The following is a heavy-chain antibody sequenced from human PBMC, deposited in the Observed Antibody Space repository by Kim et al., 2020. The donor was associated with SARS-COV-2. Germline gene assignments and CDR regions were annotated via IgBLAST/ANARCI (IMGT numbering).Heavy chain of an antibody. D-gene: IGHD3-10*01. J-gene: IGHJ6*03. Sequence: RFTISRDNSKNTLYLQMNSLKPEDTAVYYCARDGELDTFRLYYYYYYMDVWGKGTTVTVSS. V-gene: IGHV3-30*01. CDR3: ARDGELDTFRLYYYYYYMDV.